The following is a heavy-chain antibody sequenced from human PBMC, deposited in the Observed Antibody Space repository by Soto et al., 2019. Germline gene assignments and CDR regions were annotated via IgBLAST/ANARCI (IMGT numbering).Heavy chain of an antibody. D-gene: IGHD3-3*01. V-gene: IGHV3-11*01. CDR3: ARVPAPPVLEWLLSYWFDP. CDR1: GFTFSDYY. Sequence: GGSLRLSCAASGFTFSDYYMSWIRQAPGKGLEWVSYISSSGSTIYYADSVKGRFTISRDNAKNSLYLQMNSLRAEDTAVYYWARVPAPPVLEWLLSYWFDPGGQGTLVTVSS. J-gene: IGHJ5*02. CDR2: ISSSGSTI.